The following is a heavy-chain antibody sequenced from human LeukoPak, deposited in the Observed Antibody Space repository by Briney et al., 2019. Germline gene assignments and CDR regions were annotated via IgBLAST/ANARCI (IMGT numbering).Heavy chain of an antibody. D-gene: IGHD6-13*01. Sequence: PSETLSLTCTVSGGSISSYYWSWIRQPPGKGLEWIGYIYYSGSTNYNPSLKSRVTISVDTSKNQFSLKLSSVTAADTAVYYCARELAGGAAGFDYWGQGTLSPSPQ. CDR1: GGSISSYY. CDR2: IYYSGST. CDR3: ARELAGGAAGFDY. J-gene: IGHJ4*02. V-gene: IGHV4-59*01.